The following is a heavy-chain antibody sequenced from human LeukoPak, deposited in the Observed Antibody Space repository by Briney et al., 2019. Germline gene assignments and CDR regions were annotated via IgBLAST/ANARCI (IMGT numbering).Heavy chain of an antibody. V-gene: IGHV1-69*01. CDR1: GGTFSSYA. CDR2: ITPIFGTA. CDR3: ARAPLSLSPEEFDY. J-gene: IGHJ4*02. Sequence: SVKVSCKASGGTFSSYAISWVRQAPGQGLEWMGGITPIFGTANYAQKFQGRVTITADESTSTAYMELSSLRSEDTAVYYCARAPLSLSPEEFDYWGQGTLVTVSS. D-gene: IGHD2/OR15-2a*01.